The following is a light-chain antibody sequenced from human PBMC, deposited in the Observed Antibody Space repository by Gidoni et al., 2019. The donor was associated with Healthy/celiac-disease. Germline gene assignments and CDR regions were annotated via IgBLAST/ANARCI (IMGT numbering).Light chain of an antibody. J-gene: IGKJ4*01. CDR3: QQSYRTPPPLT. CDR1: QSISSY. V-gene: IGKV1-39*01. CDR2: AAS. Sequence: ESQRTQSASSLSASVGDRVAITCRASQSISSYLNWYQQKPGKAPQLLIYAASSLPSGVPSRFSGSGSGTDFTLTISSLQPEDFATYYCQQSYRTPPPLTFGRGTNVEIK.